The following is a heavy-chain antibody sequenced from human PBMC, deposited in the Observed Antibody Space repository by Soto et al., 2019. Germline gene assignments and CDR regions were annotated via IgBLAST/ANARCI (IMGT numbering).Heavy chain of an antibody. V-gene: IGHV4-59*08. J-gene: IGHJ4*02. CDR1: GGSISSYD. CDR2: IYYSGST. Sequence: PLETLSLTCSVSGGSISSYDWSWIRQPPGKGLEWIGYIYYSGSTNYNPSLKSRVTISVDTSKNQFSLKLSSVTAADTAVYYCARLVVLEWNIYFDYWGQGTLVTVSS. CDR3: ARLVVLEWNIYFDY. D-gene: IGHD3-3*01.